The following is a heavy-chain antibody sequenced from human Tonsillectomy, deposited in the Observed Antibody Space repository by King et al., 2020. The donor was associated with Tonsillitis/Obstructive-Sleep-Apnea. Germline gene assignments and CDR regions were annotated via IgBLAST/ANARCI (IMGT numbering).Heavy chain of an antibody. V-gene: IGHV1-2*04. D-gene: IGHD3-3*01. J-gene: IGHJ6*03. CDR2: INPNSGGT. Sequence: QLVQSGAEVKKPGASVKVSCKASGYTFTGYYMHWVRQAPGQGLEWMGWINPNSGGTNYAQKFQGWVTMTRDTSISTAYMELSRLRSDDTAVYYCARGEVLRFLEWLSPGPHYYYYYMDVWGKGTTVTVSS. CDR3: ARGEVLRFLEWLSPGPHYYYYYMDV. CDR1: GYTFTGYY.